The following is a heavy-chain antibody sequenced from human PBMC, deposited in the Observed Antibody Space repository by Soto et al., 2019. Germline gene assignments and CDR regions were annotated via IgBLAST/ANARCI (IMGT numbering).Heavy chain of an antibody. Sequence: QITLKDSGPTLVKPTQTLTLTCTFSAFSLSTGGVGVGWIRQPPGKALEGLALIYWDDDKRYSPSLRSTLTITKDTSKNQVVLTMTNMDPVDTATYYCIQSRCGGDCLQSYASYYYYGMDVWGQGTTVTISS. CDR3: IQSRCGGDCLQSYASYYYYGMDV. V-gene: IGHV2-5*02. J-gene: IGHJ6*02. CDR2: IYWDDDK. CDR1: AFSLSTGGVG. D-gene: IGHD2-21*02.